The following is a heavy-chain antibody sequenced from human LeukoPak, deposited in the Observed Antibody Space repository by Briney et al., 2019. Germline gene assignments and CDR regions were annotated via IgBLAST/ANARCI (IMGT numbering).Heavy chain of an antibody. D-gene: IGHD2-2*01. CDR2: INPNSGGT. V-gene: IGHV1-2*06. Sequence: GASVKVSCKASGYTFTGYYMNWVRQAPGQGLEWMGRINPNSGGTNYAQKFQGRVTMTRDTSISTAYMELSRLRSDDTAVYYCARGSMVVVPANFDYWGQGTLVAVSS. J-gene: IGHJ4*02. CDR1: GYTFTGYY. CDR3: ARGSMVVVPANFDY.